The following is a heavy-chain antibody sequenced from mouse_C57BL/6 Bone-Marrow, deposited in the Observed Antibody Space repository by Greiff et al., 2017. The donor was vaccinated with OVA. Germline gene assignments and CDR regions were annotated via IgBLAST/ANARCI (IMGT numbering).Heavy chain of an antibody. V-gene: IGHV5-4*01. J-gene: IGHJ1*03. Sequence: EVQLVESGGGLVKPGGSLKLSCAASGFTFSSYAMSWVRQTPEKRLEWVATISDGGSYTYYPDNVKGRFTISRDNAKNNLYLQMSHLKSEDTAMDYCARDYYGSSYGYFDDWGTGTTVTVSS. CDR1: GFTFSSYA. CDR2: ISDGGSYT. D-gene: IGHD1-1*01. CDR3: ARDYYGSSYGYFDD.